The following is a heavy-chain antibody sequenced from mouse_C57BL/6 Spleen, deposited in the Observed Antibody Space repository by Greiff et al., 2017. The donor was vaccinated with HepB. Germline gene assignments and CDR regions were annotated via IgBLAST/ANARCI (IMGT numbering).Heavy chain of an antibody. CDR3: ASDSSGYVWFAY. J-gene: IGHJ3*01. CDR1: GYTFTSYW. Sequence: VQLQQPGAELVKPGASVKMSCKASGYTFTSYWITWVKQRPGQGLEWIGDIYPGSGSTNYNEKFKSKATLTVDTSSSTAYMQLSSLTSEDSAVYYCASDSSGYVWFAYWGQGTLVTVSA. D-gene: IGHD3-2*02. CDR2: IYPGSGST. V-gene: IGHV1-55*01.